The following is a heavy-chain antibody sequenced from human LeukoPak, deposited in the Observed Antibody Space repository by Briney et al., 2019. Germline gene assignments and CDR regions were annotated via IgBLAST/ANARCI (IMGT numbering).Heavy chain of an antibody. V-gene: IGHV3-7*01. CDR1: GFTFSDYW. CDR3: ARELWPGDY. D-gene: IGHD3-16*01. CDR2: IERDGSVR. Sequence: GGSLRLSCTASGFTFSDYWMGWVRQAPGKGLEWVADIERDGSVRNYVDSVKGRFTISRDNAKKTPYLQMNSLRVEDTGVYYCARELWPGDYWGQGTLVTVSS. J-gene: IGHJ4*02.